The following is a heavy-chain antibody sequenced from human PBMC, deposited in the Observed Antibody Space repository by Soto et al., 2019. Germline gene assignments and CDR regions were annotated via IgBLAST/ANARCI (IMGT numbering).Heavy chain of an antibody. CDR3: ANAYAPPALDS. V-gene: IGHV3-30*18. J-gene: IGHJ4*02. CDR2: ISYDGTEK. D-gene: IGHD2-21*01. CDR1: GFSFAYYG. Sequence: QVQLVESGGGVVQPGRSLRLSCAASGFSFAYYGMHWVRQAPGKGLEWVAVISYDGTEKYYEDSVKGRFTISRDNTKNTLALQMNSLSGEDTPVYFCANAYAPPALDSWGQGSLVTVSS.